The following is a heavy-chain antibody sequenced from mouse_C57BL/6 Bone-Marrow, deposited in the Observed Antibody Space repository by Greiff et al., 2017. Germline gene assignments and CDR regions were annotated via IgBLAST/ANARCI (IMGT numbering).Heavy chain of an antibody. V-gene: IGHV1-5*01. CDR1: GYTFTSYW. D-gene: IGHD1-1*01. CDR3: TSWAPYYGSSYPYDAMDY. CDR2: IYPGHSDT. Sequence: VQLQQSGTVLARPGASVKMSCKTSGYTFTSYWMHWVKQRPGQGLEWIGAIYPGHSDTSYNQKFKGKAKLTAVTSASTAYMELSSLTKEDSAVYYCTSWAPYYGSSYPYDAMDYWGQGTSVTVSS. J-gene: IGHJ4*01.